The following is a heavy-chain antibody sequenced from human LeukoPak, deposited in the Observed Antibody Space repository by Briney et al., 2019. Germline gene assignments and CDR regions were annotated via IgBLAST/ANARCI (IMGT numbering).Heavy chain of an antibody. Sequence: PSETLSLTCAVYGGSFSGYYWSWIRQPPGKGLEWIGYIYYGGTTNYNPYLKSRVTISVDTSKNQFSMKLRSVTAADTAVYYCARGGWSAFDIWGRGTMVTVSS. CDR3: ARGGWSAFDI. J-gene: IGHJ3*02. CDR1: GGSFSGYY. D-gene: IGHD3-10*01. CDR2: IYYGGTT. V-gene: IGHV4-59*01.